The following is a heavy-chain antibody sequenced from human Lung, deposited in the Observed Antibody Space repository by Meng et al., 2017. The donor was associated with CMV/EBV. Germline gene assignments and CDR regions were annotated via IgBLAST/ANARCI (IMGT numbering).Heavy chain of an antibody. CDR1: GDIVSSKSAA. J-gene: IGHJ4*02. CDR2: TYYRSKWYH. CDR3: ARGINGGCGD. Sequence: QVQLQQSGPGLGKPPQTPPLTCAIPGDIVSSKSAAWHWIRQSPSRGLEWLGRTYYRSKWYHEYAVSVKSRITISPDTPKNQFSLQLNSMTPEDTAVYYCARGINGGCGDWGQGTLVTVSS. V-gene: IGHV6-1*01. D-gene: IGHD4-23*01.